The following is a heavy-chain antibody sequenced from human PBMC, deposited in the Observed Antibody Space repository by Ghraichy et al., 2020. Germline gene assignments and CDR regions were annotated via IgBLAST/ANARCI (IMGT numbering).Heavy chain of an antibody. CDR1: GGSFSGYY. CDR3: ARNRGYSYGGVRYYYYYYMDV. V-gene: IGHV4-34*01. D-gene: IGHD5-18*01. CDR2: INHSGST. J-gene: IGHJ6*03. Sequence: ETLSLTCAVYGGSFSGYYWSWIRQPPGKGLEWIGEINHSGSTNYNPSLKSRVTISVDTSKNQFSLKLSSVTAADTAVYYWARNRGYSYGGVRYYYYYYMDVWGKGTTVTVSS.